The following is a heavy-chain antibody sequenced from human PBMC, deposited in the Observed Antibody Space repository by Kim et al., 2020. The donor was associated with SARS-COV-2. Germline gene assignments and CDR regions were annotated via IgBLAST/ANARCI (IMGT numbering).Heavy chain of an antibody. D-gene: IGHD3-22*01. CDR2: IWYDGSSK. J-gene: IGHJ4*01. CDR1: GFSFNIFG. V-gene: IGHV3-33*06. Sequence: GGSLRLSCETSGFSFNIFGMHWVRQAPGKGLEWVALIWYDGSSKYYADSVKGRFTISRDNSKNTLYLQMNSLRAEDTAVYYCAKDYYYDTNGYYQFYFD. CDR3: AKDYYYDTNGYYQFYFD.